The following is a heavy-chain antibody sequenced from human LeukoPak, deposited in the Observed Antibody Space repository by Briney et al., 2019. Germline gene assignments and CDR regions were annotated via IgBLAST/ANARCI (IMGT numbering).Heavy chain of an antibody. J-gene: IGHJ4*02. CDR2: IDDGAWTS. V-gene: IGHV3-23*01. Sequence: GGSLRLSCVASGFTFGNSAMNWARLVPGKGLEWVPTIDDGAWTSHYADSVKGRFTISRDNSRNMLYLQMNSLRAEDTAVYYCAKSYNGYESKPDYWGQGTLVTVSS. CDR1: GFTFGNSA. D-gene: IGHD5-12*01. CDR3: AKSYNGYESKPDY.